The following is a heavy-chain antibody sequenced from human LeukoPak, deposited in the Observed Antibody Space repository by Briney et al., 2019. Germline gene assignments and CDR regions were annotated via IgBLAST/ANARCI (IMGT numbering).Heavy chain of an antibody. V-gene: IGHV5-51*01. Sequence: GESLKISCKGSGYSFTSYWIGWVRQMPGKGLEWMGIIYPGDSDTRYSPSFQGQVTISADKSVSTAYLQWSSLKASDTAMYYCARPGYCSSTSCYASFWGQGTLVTVSS. J-gene: IGHJ4*02. CDR2: IYPGDSDT. D-gene: IGHD2-2*01. CDR1: GYSFTSYW. CDR3: ARPGYCSSTSCYASF.